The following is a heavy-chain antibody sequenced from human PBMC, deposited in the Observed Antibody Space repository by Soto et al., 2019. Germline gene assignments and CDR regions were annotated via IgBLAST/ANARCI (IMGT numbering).Heavy chain of an antibody. J-gene: IGHJ6*03. CDR2: MNPNSGNT. V-gene: IGHV1-8*01. CDR1: GYTFTSYD. CDR3: AKARATATNNYYYVDV. Sequence: GASVKVSCKASGYTFTSYDINWVRQATGQGLEWMGWMNPNSGNTGYAQKFQGRVTMTRNTSISTAYMELSSLRSEDTAVYYCAKARATATNNYYYVDVWGKGTTVTVSS. D-gene: IGHD1-1*01.